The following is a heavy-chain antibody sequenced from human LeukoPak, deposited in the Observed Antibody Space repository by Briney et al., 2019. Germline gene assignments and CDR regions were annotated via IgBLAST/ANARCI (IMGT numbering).Heavy chain of an antibody. CDR2: IFAGGGAA. D-gene: IGHD3-22*01. CDR1: GLSFRSYG. V-gene: IGHV3-23*01. J-gene: IGHJ4*02. Sequence: GGSLRLSCEASGLSFRSYGMSWVRQAPGKGLEWVSSIFAGGGAALYADSVRGRFTIFRDDSKSTLFLQMHSLRAEDTAIYYCAKNYYDRRGPYSWVFDYWGQGTLVTVSS. CDR3: AKNYYDRRGPYSWVFDY.